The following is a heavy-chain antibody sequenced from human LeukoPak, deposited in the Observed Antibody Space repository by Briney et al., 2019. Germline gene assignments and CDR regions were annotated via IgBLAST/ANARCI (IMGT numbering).Heavy chain of an antibody. V-gene: IGHV6-1*01. CDR1: GDSVSSNSVG. CDR3: VRSWTYSYDT. CDR2: TYYRSKWYT. J-gene: IGHJ4*02. Sequence: SQTLSLTCAISGDSVSSNSVGWHWIRQSPSGGLEWLGKTYYRSKWYTDYAVSVKSRMTINPDTSKNQFSLQVNSVTPEDTAVYYCVRSWTYSYDTWGQGTLVTVSS. D-gene: IGHD5-18*01.